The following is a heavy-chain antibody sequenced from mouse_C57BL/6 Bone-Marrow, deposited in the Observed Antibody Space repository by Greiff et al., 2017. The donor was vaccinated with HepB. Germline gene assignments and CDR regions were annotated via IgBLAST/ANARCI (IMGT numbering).Heavy chain of an antibody. CDR2: IDPSDSYT. V-gene: IGHV1-50*01. J-gene: IGHJ3*01. D-gene: IGHD4-1*01. CDR3: ARRDWDGFAY. CDR1: GYTFTSYW. Sequence: QVQLQQPGAELVKPGASVKLSCKASGYTFTSYWMQWVKQRPGQGLEWIGEIDPSDSYTNYNQKFKGKATLTVDTSSSTAYMQLSSLTSEDSAVYYCARRDWDGFAYWGHGTLVTVSA.